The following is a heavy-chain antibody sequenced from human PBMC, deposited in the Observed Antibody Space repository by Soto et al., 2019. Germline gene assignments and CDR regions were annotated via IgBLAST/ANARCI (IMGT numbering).Heavy chain of an antibody. V-gene: IGHV1-18*01. CDR3: ARGRYGDY. J-gene: IGHJ4*02. Sequence: QVHLVQSGAEVKKPGASVKVSCKGSGYAFTTYGITWVRQAPGQGLEWMGWISAHNGNTNYAQKLQGRVTVTRDTSTRTAYRELRSLRSDDTAVYYWARGRYGDYWGQGALVTVSS. D-gene: IGHD1-1*01. CDR2: ISAHNGNT. CDR1: GYAFTTYG.